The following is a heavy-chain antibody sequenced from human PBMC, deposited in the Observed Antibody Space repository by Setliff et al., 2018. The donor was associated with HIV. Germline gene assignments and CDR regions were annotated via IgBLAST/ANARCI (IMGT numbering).Heavy chain of an antibody. CDR1: GFSFSNYW. CDR2: INSDGTTT. CDR3: VSSVYGGNSLDY. D-gene: IGHD4-17*01. V-gene: IGHV3-74*01. Sequence: GESLKISCAASGFSFSNYWMFWVRQPPGKGLMWVSRINSDGTTTTYADSMKGRFTISRDNAKNTLYLQMSSLRAEDTAVYYCVSSVYGGNSLDYWGQGALVTVSS. J-gene: IGHJ4*02.